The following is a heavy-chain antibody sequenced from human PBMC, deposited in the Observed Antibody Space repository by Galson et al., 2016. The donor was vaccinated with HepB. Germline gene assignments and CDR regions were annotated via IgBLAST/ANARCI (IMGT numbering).Heavy chain of an antibody. V-gene: IGHV3-74*01. J-gene: IGHJ4*02. CDR2: IRGNGGAP. CDR3: ARDHGGYNSMDY. CDR1: GFTFSSYW. D-gene: IGHD5-24*01. Sequence: SLRLSCAASGFTFSSYWMHWVRQAPGKGLVWVSRIRGNGGAPSYADSVGGRFTISRDNAKNTLYLQMKRLRVEDTAVYYCARDHGGYNSMDYWGQGTLVTVSS.